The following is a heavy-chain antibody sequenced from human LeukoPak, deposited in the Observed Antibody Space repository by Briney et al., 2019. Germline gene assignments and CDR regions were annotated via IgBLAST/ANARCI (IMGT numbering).Heavy chain of an antibody. J-gene: IGHJ3*02. D-gene: IGHD3-9*01. V-gene: IGHV4-31*03. CDR1: GGSISSGGDY. CDR2: IYYNGST. CDR3: ARVRPHRRILTGYSDAFDI. Sequence: PSETLSLTCTVSGGSISSGGDYWSWIRQHPGKGLQWIGYIYYNGSTYYIPSLKSRVTISVDTSKNQFSLKLSSVTAADTAVYYCARVRPHRRILTGYSDAFDIWGQGTMVTVSS.